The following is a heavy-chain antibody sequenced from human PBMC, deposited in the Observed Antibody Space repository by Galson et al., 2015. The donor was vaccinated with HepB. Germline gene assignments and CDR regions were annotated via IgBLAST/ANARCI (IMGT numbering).Heavy chain of an antibody. D-gene: IGHD6-13*01. V-gene: IGHV1-8*01. CDR3: ARGASPNALAAAGMGHYYYYYYMDV. Sequence: SVKVSCKASGYTFTSYDINWVRQATGQGLEWMGWMNPNSGNTGYAQKFQGRVTMTRNTSISTAYMELSSLRSEDTAVYYCARGASPNALAAAGMGHYYYYYYMDVWGKGTTVTVSS. J-gene: IGHJ6*03. CDR2: MNPNSGNT. CDR1: GYTFTSYD.